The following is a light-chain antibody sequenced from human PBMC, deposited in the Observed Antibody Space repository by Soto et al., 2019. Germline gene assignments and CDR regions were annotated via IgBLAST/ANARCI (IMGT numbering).Light chain of an antibody. Sequence: IQLTQYQSSLSASVGDRVTITCRASQGISSYLAWYQQKPGKAPKLLIYAASTLQSGVPSRFSGSGSGTDFTLTISSLQPEDFATYYCQQLNSYPITLGQVTLLEIK. CDR1: QGISSY. CDR2: AAS. CDR3: QQLNSYPIT. V-gene: IGKV1-9*01. J-gene: IGKJ5*01.